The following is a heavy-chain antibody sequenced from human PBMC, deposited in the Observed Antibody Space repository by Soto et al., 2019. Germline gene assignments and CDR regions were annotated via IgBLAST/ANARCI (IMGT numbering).Heavy chain of an antibody. Sequence: GGSLRLSCAASGFTFSSYGMHWVRQAPGKGLERVAVMWYDGSNKYYADSVKGRFTISRDNSKNTLYLQMDSLRAEDTAVYYCARGHGISNYYYYYGMDFWGQGTTVTVFS. V-gene: IGHV3-33*01. CDR3: ARGHGISNYYYYYGMDF. J-gene: IGHJ6*02. CDR2: MWYDGSNK. CDR1: GFTFSSYG.